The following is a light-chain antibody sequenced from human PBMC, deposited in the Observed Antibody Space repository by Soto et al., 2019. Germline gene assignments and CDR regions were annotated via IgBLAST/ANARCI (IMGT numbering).Light chain of an antibody. V-gene: IGKV3D-15*01. CDR1: QSVSSSY. Sequence: EIVLTQSPGTLSLSPGERATLSCRASQSVSSSYLAWYQQKPGQAPRLLIYGASSRATGIPARFSGGGSGAEYTLTISSLQSEDFAVYFCQQYNNWPFSFGQGTRLEIK. CDR3: QQYNNWPFS. J-gene: IGKJ5*01. CDR2: GAS.